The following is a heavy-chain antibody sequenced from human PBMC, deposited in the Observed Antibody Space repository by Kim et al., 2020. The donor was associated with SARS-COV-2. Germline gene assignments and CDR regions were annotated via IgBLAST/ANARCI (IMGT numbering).Heavy chain of an antibody. J-gene: IGHJ6*02. V-gene: IGHV3-9*01. Sequence: GGSLRLSCAASGFTFDVYAMHWVRQAPGKGLEWVSGITWNSGKIDYADSVKGRFTISRDNAKNSLYLQMNSLRAEDTALYYCAKEDREGYYGMDVWGLGTTVTVSS. CDR3: AKEDREGYYGMDV. CDR1: GFTFDVYA. CDR2: ITWNSGKI. D-gene: IGHD3-22*01.